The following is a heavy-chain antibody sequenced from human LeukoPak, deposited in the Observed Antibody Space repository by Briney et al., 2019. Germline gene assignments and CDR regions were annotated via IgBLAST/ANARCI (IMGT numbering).Heavy chain of an antibody. CDR2: IYYSGST. Sequence: PSETLSLTCTVSGGSISSYYWSWIRQPPGKGLEWIGYIYYSGSTNYNPSLKSRVTISVDTSKNQFSLKLSSVTTADTAVYYCAAPGFGVVMRCWGQGTLVTVSS. J-gene: IGHJ4*02. V-gene: IGHV4-59*01. D-gene: IGHD3-3*01. CDR1: GGSISSYY. CDR3: AAPGFGVVMRC.